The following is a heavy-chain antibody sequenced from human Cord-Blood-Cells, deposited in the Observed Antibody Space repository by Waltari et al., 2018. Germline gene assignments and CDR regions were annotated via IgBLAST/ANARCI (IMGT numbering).Heavy chain of an antibody. D-gene: IGHD3-3*01. CDR1: GYSISSGYY. J-gene: IGHJ4*02. Sequence: QVQLQESGPGLVKPSETLSLTCAVSGYSISSGYYWGWIRQPPGKGLGWIGSIYHSGSTYYNPSLKSRVTISVDTSKNQFSLKLSSVTAADTAVYYCAGFWSGYFDYWGQGTLVTVSS. V-gene: IGHV4-38-2*01. CDR3: AGFWSGYFDY. CDR2: IYHSGST.